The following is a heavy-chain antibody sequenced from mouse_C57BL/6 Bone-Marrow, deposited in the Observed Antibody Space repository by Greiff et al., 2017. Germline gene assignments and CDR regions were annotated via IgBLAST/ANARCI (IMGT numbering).Heavy chain of an antibody. D-gene: IGHD2-5*01. V-gene: IGHV1-54*01. Sequence: QVQLQQSGAELVRPGTSVKVSCKASGYAFTNYLIEWVKQRPGQGLEWIGVINPGSGGTNYNEKFKDKATLTADKSSSTVYMELSRLTSEDSAVYFCARHEGAYYSNYGFAYWGQGTLVTVSA. J-gene: IGHJ3*01. CDR3: ARHEGAYYSNYGFAY. CDR2: INPGSGGT. CDR1: GYAFTNYL.